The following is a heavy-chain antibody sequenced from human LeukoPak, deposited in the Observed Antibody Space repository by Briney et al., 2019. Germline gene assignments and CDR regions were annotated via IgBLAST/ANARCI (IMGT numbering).Heavy chain of an antibody. CDR1: GYTFTSYD. V-gene: IGHV1-8*01. Sequence: GASAKVSCKASGYTFTSYDINWVRQATGQGLEWMGWMNPNSGNTGYAQKFQGRVTMTRNTSISTAYMELSSLRSEDTAVYYCARGMYGSGGWYPYYYYYYMDVWGKGTTVTVSS. CDR2: MNPNSGNT. J-gene: IGHJ6*03. CDR3: ARGMYGSGGWYPYYYYYYMDV. D-gene: IGHD6-19*01.